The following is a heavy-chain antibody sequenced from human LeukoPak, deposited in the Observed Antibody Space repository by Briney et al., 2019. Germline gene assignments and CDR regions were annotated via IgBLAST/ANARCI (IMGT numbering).Heavy chain of an antibody. J-gene: IGHJ3*01. CDR3: ATEGKKQLLQGDAFDV. CDR2: SNLDHGET. V-gene: IGHV1-24*01. CDR1: GYTLAELS. D-gene: IGHD2-2*01. Sequence: ATVKVSCKVSGYTLAELSIHWVRQTPGKGLEWMGGSNLDHGETVYAPNFQGRVTMTEETSTGTAYMEVSTLRSDDTAVYYCATEGKKQLLQGDAFDVWGQGTMISVSS.